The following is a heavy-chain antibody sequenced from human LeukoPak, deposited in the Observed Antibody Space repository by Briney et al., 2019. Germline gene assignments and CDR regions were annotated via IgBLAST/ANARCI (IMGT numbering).Heavy chain of an antibody. CDR3: ARDRANSFYSSSAGFDY. Sequence: PSETLFLTCTVSGGSISSYYWSWIRQPPGKGLEWIGYIYYSGSTNYNPSLKSRVTISVDTSKNQFSLKPSSVTAADTAVYYCARDRANSFYSSSAGFDYWGQGTLVTVSS. D-gene: IGHD6-6*01. CDR2: IYYSGST. CDR1: GGSISSYY. J-gene: IGHJ4*02. V-gene: IGHV4-59*01.